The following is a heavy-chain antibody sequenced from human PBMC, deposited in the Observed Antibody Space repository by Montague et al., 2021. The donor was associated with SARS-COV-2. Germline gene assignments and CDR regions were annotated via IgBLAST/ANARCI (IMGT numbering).Heavy chain of an antibody. CDR2: LHYAGSA. CDR3: VATYNGNWYYFDY. J-gene: IGHJ4*02. D-gene: IGHD6-13*01. Sequence: SGTLSLTCSVSGGSFSSGDSYWGWLRQAPGKGLEWISDLHYAGSAYYNPSLRSRVTISADTSKNQFSLKLNSVTAADTAVYYCVATYNGNWYYFDYWGQGTLVTVSS. CDR1: GGSFSSGDSY. V-gene: IGHV4-39*01.